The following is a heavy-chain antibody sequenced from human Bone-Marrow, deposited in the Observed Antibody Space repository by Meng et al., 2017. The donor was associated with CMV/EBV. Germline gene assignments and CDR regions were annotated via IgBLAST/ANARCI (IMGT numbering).Heavy chain of an antibody. J-gene: IGHJ4*02. V-gene: IGHV1-2*02. D-gene: IGHD6-19*01. CDR1: GYTFSGYY. Sequence: ASVKVSCKASGYTFSGYYIHWVRQAPGQGLEWMGWINPKSGDANYAQNFQGRVSMTRDTSSNTAYMDLSRLRSDDTAVYYCARDIGPGSGWFFDYWGQGVLVTVSS. CDR3: ARDIGPGSGWFFDY. CDR2: INPKSGDA.